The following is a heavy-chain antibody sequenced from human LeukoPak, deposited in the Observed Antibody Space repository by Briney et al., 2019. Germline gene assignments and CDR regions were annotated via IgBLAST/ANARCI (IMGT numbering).Heavy chain of an antibody. CDR1: GYTFTRYG. J-gene: IGHJ3*02. Sequence: AAVKETLLSSGYTFTRYGTSCVRQPPGQGLEWMGWISAYNGNTNYAQKLQGRVIMTTDTSTSTAYMELRSLRTDDTAVYYCARDISRYCSSTSYYPVAFDIWGQGTMVTVSS. CDR2: ISAYNGNT. V-gene: IGHV1-18*01. D-gene: IGHD2-2*01. CDR3: ARDISRYCSSTSYYPVAFDI.